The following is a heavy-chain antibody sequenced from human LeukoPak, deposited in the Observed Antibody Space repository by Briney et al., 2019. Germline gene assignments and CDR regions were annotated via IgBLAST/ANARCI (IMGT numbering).Heavy chain of an antibody. Sequence: ETLSLTCTVSGGSISSYYWSWIRQPAGKGLEWIGRIYTSGSTNYNPSLKSRVTMSVDTSKNQFSLKLSSVTAADTAVYYCARDYGGTVRFLEWPRGPDYGMDVWGQGTTVTVSS. J-gene: IGHJ6*02. V-gene: IGHV4-4*07. CDR1: GGSISSYY. CDR3: ARDYGGTVRFLEWPRGPDYGMDV. D-gene: IGHD3-3*01. CDR2: IYTSGST.